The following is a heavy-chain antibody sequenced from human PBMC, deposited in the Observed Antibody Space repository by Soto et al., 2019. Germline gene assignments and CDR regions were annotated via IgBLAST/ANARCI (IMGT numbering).Heavy chain of an antibody. D-gene: IGHD3-22*01. CDR3: ARERRADYYDSSGPDY. CDR2: IIPILGIA. CDR1: GGTFSSYT. J-gene: IGHJ4*02. V-gene: IGHV1-69*08. Sequence: QVQLVQSGAEVKKPGSSVKVSCKASGGTFSSYTISWVRQAPGQGLEWMGRIIPILGIANYAQKFQGRVTITADKSTSTAYMELSSLRSEDTAVYYCARERRADYYDSSGPDYWGQGTLVTVSS.